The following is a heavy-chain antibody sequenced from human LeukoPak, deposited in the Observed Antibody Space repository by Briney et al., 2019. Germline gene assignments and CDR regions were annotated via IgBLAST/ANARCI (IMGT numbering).Heavy chain of an antibody. CDR1: GGSFSGYY. CDR3: ARRTRSGGSCSFDL. V-gene: IGHV4-59*08. D-gene: IGHD2-15*01. CDR2: IYYSGST. Sequence: PSETLSLTCAVYGGSFSGYYWSWIRQPPGKGLEWIGYIYYSGSTNYNPSLKSRVTISVDTSKNQFSLKLSSVTAADTAVYYCARRTRSGGSCSFDLWGRGTLVTVSS. J-gene: IGHJ2*01.